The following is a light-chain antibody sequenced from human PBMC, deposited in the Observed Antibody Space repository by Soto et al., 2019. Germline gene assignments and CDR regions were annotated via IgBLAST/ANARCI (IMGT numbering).Light chain of an antibody. CDR3: SSYTSTSTL. J-gene: IGLJ1*01. Sequence: QSALTQPASVSGSPGQSITISCTGTSSDFGGYNYVSWYQQHPGKAPKLIIYEVTDRPSGASIRFSGSKSGNTASLTISGLQAEDEADYYCSSYTSTSTLFGTGTKLTVL. CDR2: EVT. CDR1: SSDFGGYNY. V-gene: IGLV2-14*01.